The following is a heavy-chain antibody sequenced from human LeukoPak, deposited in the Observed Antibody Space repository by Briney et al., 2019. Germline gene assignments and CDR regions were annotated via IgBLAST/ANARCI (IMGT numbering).Heavy chain of an antibody. D-gene: IGHD4-17*01. CDR2: INSDGIST. V-gene: IGHV3-74*01. J-gene: IGHJ4*02. Sequence: PGGSLRLSCAASAFTFSSYWMHWVRQAPGKGLVWVSRINSDGISTSYAGSVKGRFTISRDNAKNTLYLQMNSLRAEDTAVYYCAKGGATVLDYWGQGTLVTVSS. CDR3: AKGGATVLDY. CDR1: AFTFSSYW.